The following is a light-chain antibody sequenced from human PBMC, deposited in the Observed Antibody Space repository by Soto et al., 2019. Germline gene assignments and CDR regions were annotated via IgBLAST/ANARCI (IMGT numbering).Light chain of an antibody. Sequence: EIVLTQSPGTLSLSPGERATLSCRASQSVSSSYLAWYQQKPGQAPRLLIYGASSRATGIPDSFSGSGSGTDFTLNNSRLEPEDFAVYYCQQYGSSPTFGQGTKLEIK. CDR3: QQYGSSPT. V-gene: IGKV3-20*01. CDR1: QSVSSSY. J-gene: IGKJ2*01. CDR2: GAS.